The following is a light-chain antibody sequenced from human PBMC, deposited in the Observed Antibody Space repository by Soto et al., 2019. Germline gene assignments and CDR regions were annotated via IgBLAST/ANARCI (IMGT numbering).Light chain of an antibody. CDR3: SSYADSNNLYV. CDR2: EVS. CDR1: SSDVGGYNY. V-gene: IGLV2-8*01. J-gene: IGLJ1*01. Sequence: LTQPPSASGSPGQSVTISCTGTSSDVGGYNYVSWYQQHPGKAPKLMIYEVSKRPSGVPDRFSGSKSGNTASLTVSGLQAEDEADYYCSSYADSNNLYVFGPGTKVTVL.